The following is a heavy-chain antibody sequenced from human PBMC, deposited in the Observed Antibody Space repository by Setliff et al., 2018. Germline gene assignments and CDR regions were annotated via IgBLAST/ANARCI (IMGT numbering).Heavy chain of an antibody. J-gene: IGHJ4*02. V-gene: IGHV4-61*02. CDR2: VYSTGGST. CDR1: GHSIRSGISY. Sequence: PSETLSLTCTVSGHSIRSGISYWSWIRQPAGKGLQWIGRVYSTGGSTNYNPSLKSRVTISVDTSKNQFSLKLDSVTAADTAVYYCARDPVDGHGHFDYWGQGTLVTVS. D-gene: IGHD2-8*01. CDR3: ARDPVDGHGHFDY.